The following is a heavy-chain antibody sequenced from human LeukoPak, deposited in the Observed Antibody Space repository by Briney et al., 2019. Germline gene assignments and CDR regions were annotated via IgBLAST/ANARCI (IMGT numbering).Heavy chain of an antibody. V-gene: IGHV3-23*01. J-gene: IGHJ4*02. CDR2: ISGSGGST. D-gene: IGHD5-24*01. CDR1: GFTFSSYA. CDR3: AGGEMATTIDY. Sequence: GGSLRLSCAASGFTFSSYAMSWVRQAPGKGLEWVSVISGSGGSTYCADSVKGRFTISRDNSKNTLYLQMNSLRAEDTAIYYCAGGEMATTIDYWGQGTLVTVSS.